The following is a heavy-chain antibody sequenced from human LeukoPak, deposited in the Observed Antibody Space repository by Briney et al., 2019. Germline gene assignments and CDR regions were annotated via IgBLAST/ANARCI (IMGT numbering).Heavy chain of an antibody. J-gene: IGHJ4*02. V-gene: IGHV4-59*01. CDR2: IYYSGST. CDR1: GGSISSDY. CDR3: ARTGGYSYGYHYFDY. Sequence: SETLSLTCTVSGGSISSDYWSWIRQPPGKGLEWIGYIYYSGSTNYNPSLKSRVTISVDTSKNQFSLKLSSVTAADTAVYYCARTGGYSYGYHYFDYWGQGTLVTVSS. D-gene: IGHD5-18*01.